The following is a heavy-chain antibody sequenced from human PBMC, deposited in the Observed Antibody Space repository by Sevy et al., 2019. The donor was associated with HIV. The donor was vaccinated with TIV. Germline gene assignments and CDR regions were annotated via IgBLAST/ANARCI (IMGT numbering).Heavy chain of an antibody. CDR3: ARLLRSTGWDY. CDR1: GDSISSSTYY. V-gene: IGHV4-39*01. Sequence: SETLSLTCTVSGDSISSSTYYWGWIRQPPGKGLEWIGNIYYSGTTYYNPSLRSRVTIAVDTSKNQFSLRLSSVTAADTAVYYCARLLRSTGWDYRGQGTLVTVSS. D-gene: IGHD6-19*01. CDR2: IYYSGTT. J-gene: IGHJ4*02.